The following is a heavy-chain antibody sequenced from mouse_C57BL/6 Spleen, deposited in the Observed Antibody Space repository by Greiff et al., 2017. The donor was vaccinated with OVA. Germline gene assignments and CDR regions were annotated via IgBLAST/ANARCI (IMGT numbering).Heavy chain of an antibody. V-gene: IGHV1-50*01. CDR1: GYTFTSYW. Sequence: QVQLQQPGAELVKPGASVKLSCKASGYTFTSYWMQWVKQRPGQGLEWIGEIDPSDSYTNYNQKFKGKATLTVDTSSSTAYMQLSSLTSEDSAVYYCAIGLLLSYFDYWGQGTTRTVSS. CDR3: AIGLLLSYFDY. CDR2: IDPSDSYT. J-gene: IGHJ2*01. D-gene: IGHD2-3*01.